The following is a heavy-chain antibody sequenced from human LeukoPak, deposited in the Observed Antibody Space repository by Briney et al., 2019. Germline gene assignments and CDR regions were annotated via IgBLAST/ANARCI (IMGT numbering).Heavy chain of an antibody. J-gene: IGHJ4*02. D-gene: IGHD2-2*01. CDR2: INSDGSWT. CDR1: GNYW. Sequence: GGSLRLSCAASGNYWMHWVHQAPGKGLVWVSHINSDGSWTSYADSVKGRFTISKDNAKNTVYLQMNNLRAEDTAVYYCVSFYETYWGRGTLVTVSS. CDR3: VSFYETY. V-gene: IGHV3-74*01.